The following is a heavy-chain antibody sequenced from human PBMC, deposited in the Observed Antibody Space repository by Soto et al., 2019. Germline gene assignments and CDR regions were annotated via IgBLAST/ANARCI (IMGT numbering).Heavy chain of an antibody. D-gene: IGHD6-13*01. Sequence: QVQLVESGGGVVQPGRSLRLSCAASGFTFSRSAMHWVRQAPGKGLEWVAVMSNDGKNEHYAESVKGRFTISRDNSKTRLYLQNNSLSPEDTAVYYFARGAYSSSWYLHYWGQGTLVTVFS. V-gene: IGHV3-30*04. CDR1: GFTFSRSA. CDR2: MSNDGKNE. CDR3: ARGAYSSSWYLHY. J-gene: IGHJ4*02.